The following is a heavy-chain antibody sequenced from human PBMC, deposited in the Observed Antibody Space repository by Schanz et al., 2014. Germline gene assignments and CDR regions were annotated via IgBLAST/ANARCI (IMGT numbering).Heavy chain of an antibody. D-gene: IGHD1-20*01. CDR1: GFTFSSYA. V-gene: IGHV3-23*01. CDR3: ANNWNLDY. Sequence: EVQLLESGGGLVQPGGSPRLSCAASGFTFSSYAMSWVRQAPGKGLEWVSAISGRDGSTYYADSVRGRFTISRDNSKNTLYLQMNSLRAEDTAVYYCANNWNLDYWGQGTLVTVSS. CDR2: ISGRDGST. J-gene: IGHJ4*02.